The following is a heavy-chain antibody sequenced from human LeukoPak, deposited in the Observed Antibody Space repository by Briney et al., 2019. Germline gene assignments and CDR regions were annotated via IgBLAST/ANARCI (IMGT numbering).Heavy chain of an antibody. CDR1: GFTFSNYW. CDR2: IKQDGSEK. D-gene: IGHD5-24*01. CDR3: ARAPDPWLQLT. Sequence: GGSLRLSCAASGFTFSNYWMIWVRQAPGKGLEWVGNIKQDGSEKRYADSVRGRFSISRDNAQTSPYLQMNSLRAEDTAVYYCARAPDPWLQLTWGQGTLVTVSS. J-gene: IGHJ5*02. V-gene: IGHV3-7*05.